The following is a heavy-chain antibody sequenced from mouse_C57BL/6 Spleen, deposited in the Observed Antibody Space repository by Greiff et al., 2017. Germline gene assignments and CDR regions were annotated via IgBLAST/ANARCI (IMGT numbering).Heavy chain of an antibody. D-gene: IGHD1-1*01. J-gene: IGHJ2*01. CDR1: GFSLTSYG. CDR2: IWSGGST. Sequence: QVQLKESGPGLVQPSQSLSITCTVSGFSLTSYGVHWVRQSPGKGLEWLGVIWSGGSTDYKAAFISRLSISKDNSKSQVFFKMNSLQADDTAIYYCARNFLITTVVAFDYWGQGTTLTVSS. V-gene: IGHV2-2*01. CDR3: ARNFLITTVVAFDY.